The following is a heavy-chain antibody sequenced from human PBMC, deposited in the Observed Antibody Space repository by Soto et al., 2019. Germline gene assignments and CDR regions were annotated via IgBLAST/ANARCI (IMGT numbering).Heavy chain of an antibody. V-gene: IGHV3-23*01. CDR3: AKEGTRFLEWLGEPHFDY. CDR2: ISGSGGST. D-gene: IGHD3-3*01. Sequence: RLSCAASGFTFSSYAMSWVRQAPGKGLEWVSAISGSGGSTYYADSVKGRFTISRDNSKNTLYLQMNSLRAEDTAVYYCAKEGTRFLEWLGEPHFDYWGQGTLVTVSS. J-gene: IGHJ4*02. CDR1: GFTFSSYA.